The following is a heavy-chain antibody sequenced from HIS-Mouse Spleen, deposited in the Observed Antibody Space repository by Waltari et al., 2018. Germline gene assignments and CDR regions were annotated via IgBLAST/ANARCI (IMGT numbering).Heavy chain of an antibody. V-gene: IGHV4-39*07. D-gene: IGHD6-13*01. Sequence: QLQLQESGPGLVKPSETLSLTCTVSGGSISSSSYYWGWIRQPPGKGLEWIGSIYYSGRTYDNPSLKSRVTISVDTSKNQFSLKRSSLTAADTAVYYCAREIPYSSSWYDWYFDLWGRGTLVTVSS. CDR2: IYYSGRT. CDR1: GGSISSSSYY. J-gene: IGHJ2*01. CDR3: AREIPYSSSWYDWYFDL.